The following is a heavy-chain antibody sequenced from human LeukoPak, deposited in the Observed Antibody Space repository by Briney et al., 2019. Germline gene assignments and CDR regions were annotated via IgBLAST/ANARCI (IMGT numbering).Heavy chain of an antibody. D-gene: IGHD6-13*01. V-gene: IGHV4-34*01. Sequence: PSETLSLTCAVYGGSFSGYYWSWIRQPPGKGLEWIGEINHSGSTNYNPSLKSRVTISVDTSKNQFSLKLSSVTAADTAVYYCARRGDKRSWPNRNFDYWGQGTLVTVSS. CDR1: GGSFSGYY. CDR3: ARRGDKRSWPNRNFDY. J-gene: IGHJ4*02. CDR2: INHSGST.